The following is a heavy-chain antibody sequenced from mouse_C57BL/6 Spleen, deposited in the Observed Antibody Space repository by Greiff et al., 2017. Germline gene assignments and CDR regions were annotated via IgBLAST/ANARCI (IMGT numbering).Heavy chain of an antibody. V-gene: IGHV3-6*01. CDR2: ISYGGSN. CDR1: GYSITSGYY. J-gene: IGHJ4*01. D-gene: IGHD3-1*01. Sequence: EVQLQQSGPGLVKPSQSLSLTCSVTGYSITSGYYWNWIRQFPGNELEWMGYISYGGSNNYNPSIKNRNTITRDTSKNQYFLKLNNVTTEDTAEYYCARRNTAGYNAMDYWGQGTSVTVSS. CDR3: ARRNTAGYNAMDY.